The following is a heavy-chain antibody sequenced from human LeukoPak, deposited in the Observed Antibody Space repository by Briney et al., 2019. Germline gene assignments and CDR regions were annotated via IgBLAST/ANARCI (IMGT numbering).Heavy chain of an antibody. J-gene: IGHJ4*02. D-gene: IGHD3-10*01. CDR1: GYTFTSYD. Sequence: ASVKVSCKASGYTFTSYDINWVRQATGQGREWMGWMNPNSGNTGYAQKFQDRVTMTRNTPISTAYLELSSLRSEDTAVYYCARSRTRRLLWFGDEPYYFDYWGQGTLVTVSS. CDR3: ARSRTRRLLWFGDEPYYFDY. CDR2: MNPNSGNT. V-gene: IGHV1-8*01.